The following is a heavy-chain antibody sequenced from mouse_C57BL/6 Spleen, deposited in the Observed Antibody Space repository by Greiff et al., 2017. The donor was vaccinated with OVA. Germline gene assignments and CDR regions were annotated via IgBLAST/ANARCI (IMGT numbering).Heavy chain of an antibody. J-gene: IGHJ3*01. Sequence: EVKVVESGGGLVKPGGSLKLSCAASGFTFSSYTMSWVRQTPEKRLEWVATISGGGGNTYYPDGVKGRFTISRATAKNTLYLQMSSLRSEDTALYYCARSELGPWFAYWGQGTLVTVSA. V-gene: IGHV5-9*01. CDR2: ISGGGGNT. CDR1: GFTFSSYT. CDR3: ARSELGPWFAY. D-gene: IGHD4-1*01.